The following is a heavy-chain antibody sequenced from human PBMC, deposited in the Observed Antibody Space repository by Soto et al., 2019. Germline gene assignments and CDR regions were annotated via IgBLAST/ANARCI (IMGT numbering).Heavy chain of an antibody. Sequence: QLQLQESGSGLVNPSQTLSLTCTVSGGSITSGGYSWTWIRQSPGKGLEWIGYTYQSGSAYYNPSLKSRVTISVDRSKNQFSLNLTSVTAADTAVYYCARDYYGMDVWGQGTTVTVSS. J-gene: IGHJ6*02. CDR1: GGSITSGGYS. CDR2: TYQSGSA. V-gene: IGHV4-30-2*06. CDR3: ARDYYGMDV.